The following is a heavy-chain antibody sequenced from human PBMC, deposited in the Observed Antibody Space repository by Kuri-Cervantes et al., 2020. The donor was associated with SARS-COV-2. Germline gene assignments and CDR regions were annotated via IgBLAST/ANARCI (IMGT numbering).Heavy chain of an antibody. CDR2: ISAYNGNT. D-gene: IGHD6-13*01. V-gene: IGHV1-18*01. J-gene: IGHJ4*02. CDR1: GYTFTSYG. Sequence: ASVKVSCKASGYTFTSYGISWVRQAPGQGLEWMGWISAYNGNTSYAQKLQGRVTMTTDTSTSTAYMELRSLRSDDTAVYYCARAEEQQLALIPGHFDYWGQGTLVTVSS. CDR3: ARAEEQQLALIPGHFDY.